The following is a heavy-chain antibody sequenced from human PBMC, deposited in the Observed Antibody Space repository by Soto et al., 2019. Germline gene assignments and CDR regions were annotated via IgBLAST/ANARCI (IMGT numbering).Heavy chain of an antibody. Sequence: QGQLVQSGAEVKKPGASVKISCKTSGDTFSHYYMHWVRQAPGQGLEWMSIIYTSFHSPTYSQNFQGRLTVTSDASKLTVYMERRSLKSEDTAVYYCARAQVSGTIEIGFSVWGQGTLVTVSS. CDR3: ARAQVSGTIEIGFSV. CDR2: IYTSFHSP. V-gene: IGHV1-46*01. CDR1: GDTFSHYY. J-gene: IGHJ3*01. D-gene: IGHD1-26*01.